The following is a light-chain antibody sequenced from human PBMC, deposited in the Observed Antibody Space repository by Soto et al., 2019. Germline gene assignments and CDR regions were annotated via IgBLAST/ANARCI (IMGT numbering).Light chain of an antibody. Sequence: DIVMTQSPATLSVSPGERATLYCKASQRISSNLAWYQQKPGQPPRLLIYGASTRATGIPARFSGSGSGTEFTLTISGLEPEDFAVYYCQQYGSSPVTFGQGTKVDIK. CDR1: QRISSN. CDR2: GAS. J-gene: IGKJ1*01. CDR3: QQYGSSPVT. V-gene: IGKV3-15*01.